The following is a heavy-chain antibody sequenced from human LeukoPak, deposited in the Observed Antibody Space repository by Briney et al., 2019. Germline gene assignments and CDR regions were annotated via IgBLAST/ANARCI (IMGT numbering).Heavy chain of an antibody. CDR2: IYYSGST. CDR3: ARDDDSAFDY. D-gene: IGHD3-10*01. V-gene: IGHV4-59*01. CDR1: GGSISNYF. J-gene: IGHJ4*02. Sequence: PSETLPLTCTVSGGSISNYFWTWIRQPPGKGLEWIGYIYYSGSTNYNPSLKSRVAISIDTSKNQFSLKLSSVTAADTAVYYCARDDDSAFDYWGQGTLVTVSS.